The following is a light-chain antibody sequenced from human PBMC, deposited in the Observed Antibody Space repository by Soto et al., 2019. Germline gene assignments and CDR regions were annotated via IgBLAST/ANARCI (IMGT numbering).Light chain of an antibody. CDR2: AAS. V-gene: IGKV1-39*01. J-gene: IGKJ2*01. Sequence: MTQSPAILSVSPGERVTLSCRANQSISSYLNWYQQKPGKAPKLLIYAASSLQSGVPSRFSGSGSGTDFTLTISSLQPEDFATYYCQQSYSTPYTFGQGTKLEIK. CDR1: QSISSY. CDR3: QQSYSTPYT.